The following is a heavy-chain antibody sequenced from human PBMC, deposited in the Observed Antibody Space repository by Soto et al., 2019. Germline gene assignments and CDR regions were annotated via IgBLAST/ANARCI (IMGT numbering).Heavy chain of an antibody. J-gene: IGHJ4*02. CDR2: IYPGDSDT. CDR1: GYSFTSFW. Sequence: DSLKISCKGSGYSFTSFWIGWVRQMPGKGLEWMGIIYPGDSDTRYSPSSQGQVTISADKSISTAYLQWSSLKASDTAMYYCASIVGATAYYFDYWGQGTPVTVSS. CDR3: ASIVGATAYYFDY. V-gene: IGHV5-51*01. D-gene: IGHD1-26*01.